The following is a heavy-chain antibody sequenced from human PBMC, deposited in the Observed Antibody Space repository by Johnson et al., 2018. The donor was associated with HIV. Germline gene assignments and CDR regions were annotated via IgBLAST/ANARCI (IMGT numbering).Heavy chain of an antibody. CDR3: ARVGRNSSGWYVDAFDI. D-gene: IGHD6-19*01. Sequence: QVQLVESGGGVVQPGRSLRLSCAASGFTFSSYAMHWVRQAPGKGLEWVAVISYDGSNKYYADSVKGRFTISRDNSKNTLYLQMNSLRAEDTAVYYCARVGRNSSGWYVDAFDIWGQGTMVTVSS. J-gene: IGHJ3*02. V-gene: IGHV3-30-3*01. CDR1: GFTFSSYA. CDR2: ISYDGSNK.